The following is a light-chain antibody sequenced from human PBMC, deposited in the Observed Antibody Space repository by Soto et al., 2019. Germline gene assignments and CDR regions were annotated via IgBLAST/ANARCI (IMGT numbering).Light chain of an antibody. J-gene: IGLJ2*01. Sequence: QSALTQPASVSGSPGQSITISCTGTSSDVGGYNYVSWYQQHPGKAPKLMIYEVSNRASGVSNRFSGSKSGNTASLTISGLQAEDEADYYCSSYTPRSIVVFGGGTKVTVL. CDR2: EVS. CDR3: SSYTPRSIVV. V-gene: IGLV2-14*01. CDR1: SSDVGGYNY.